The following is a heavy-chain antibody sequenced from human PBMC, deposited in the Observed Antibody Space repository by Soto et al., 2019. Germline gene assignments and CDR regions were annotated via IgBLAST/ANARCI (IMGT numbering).Heavy chain of an antibody. CDR3: VKNRWYTDLAFDY. Sequence: PGGSLRLSCAASGFTFSSHAMSWVRQGLVKGLELVSSLSQTGPYYADSVKGRFSISRDTSTSTLYLQLNNLRADDTAIYYCVKNRWYTDLAFDYWAREPWSPSPQ. J-gene: IGHJ4*02. D-gene: IGHD6-13*01. V-gene: IGHV3-23*05. CDR1: GFTFSSHA. CDR2: LSQTGP.